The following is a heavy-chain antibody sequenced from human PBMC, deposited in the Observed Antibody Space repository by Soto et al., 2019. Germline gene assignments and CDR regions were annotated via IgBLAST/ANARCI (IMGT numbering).Heavy chain of an antibody. D-gene: IGHD3-3*01. Sequence: ASVKVSCKASGYTFTSYDINWVRQAPGQGLEWMGWMNPNSGNTGYAQNFQDRVTMTRDTSINTAYMELNSLGADDTAVYYCARSVRFLEWLPLYYYYGMDVWGQGTTVTVSS. CDR2: MNPNSGNT. CDR3: ARSVRFLEWLPLYYYYGMDV. V-gene: IGHV1-8*01. J-gene: IGHJ6*02. CDR1: GYTFTSYD.